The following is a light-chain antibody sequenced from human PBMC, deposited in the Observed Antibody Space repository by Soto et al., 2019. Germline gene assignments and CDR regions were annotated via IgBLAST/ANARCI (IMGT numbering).Light chain of an antibody. J-gene: IGKJ4*01. Sequence: DSPMTQSPSSLSASVGDRVTITCRASQNIATYLNWYQQTPGKAPKLLIYTASTLQSGVPSRFSGSGSGTDFPLTISSLQPEDFATFSCQQSYNTPLTFGGGTKVEI. CDR3: QQSYNTPLT. CDR1: QNIATY. V-gene: IGKV1-39*01. CDR2: TAS.